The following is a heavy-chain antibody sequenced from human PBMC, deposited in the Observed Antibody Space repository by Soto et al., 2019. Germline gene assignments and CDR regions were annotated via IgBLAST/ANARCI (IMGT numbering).Heavy chain of an antibody. J-gene: IGHJ6*02. Sequence: ASVKVSCKASGYTFTSYYMHWVRQAPGQGLEWMGIINPSGGSTSYAQKFQGRVTMTRDTSTSTVYMELSSLRSEDTAVYYCARNGGGYCSSTSCYYHYYGMAVWRQGTTVTVSS. V-gene: IGHV1-46*01. CDR1: GYTFTSYY. CDR2: INPSGGST. CDR3: ARNGGGYCSSTSCYYHYYGMAV. D-gene: IGHD2-2*03.